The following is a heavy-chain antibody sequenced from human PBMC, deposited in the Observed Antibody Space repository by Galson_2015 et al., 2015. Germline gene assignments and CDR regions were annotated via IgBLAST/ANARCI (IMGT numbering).Heavy chain of an antibody. J-gene: IGHJ2*01. V-gene: IGHV3-64*02. CDR2: INDNGDVT. Sequence: SLRLPCAASGFIFSNYAMHWVRQAPGKGPEHVSAINDNGDVTHYVDSVKGRFTISRDNSKNTMYLQMNSLGAEDMAVIYCARVRRDKWGSPWYFDLWGRGTPVTVSS. D-gene: IGHD1-26*01. CDR3: ARVRRDKWGSPWYFDL. CDR1: GFIFSNYA.